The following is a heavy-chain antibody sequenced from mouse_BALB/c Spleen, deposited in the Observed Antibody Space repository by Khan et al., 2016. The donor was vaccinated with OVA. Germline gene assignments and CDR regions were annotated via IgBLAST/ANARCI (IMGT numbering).Heavy chain of an antibody. CDR1: GFSLTSYG. J-gene: IGHJ3*01. CDR3: ARAFYYGACFAY. CDR2: IWAGGST. D-gene: IGHD1-1*01. Sequence: QMQLKQSGPGLVAPSQTLSITCTVSGFSLTSYGVHWVRQPPGKGLEWLGVIWAGGSTNHNSALMSRLSISKDNSKSQVFLKMNSLQNDDTAMYYCARAFYYGACFAYWGQGTLVTVSA. V-gene: IGHV2-9*02.